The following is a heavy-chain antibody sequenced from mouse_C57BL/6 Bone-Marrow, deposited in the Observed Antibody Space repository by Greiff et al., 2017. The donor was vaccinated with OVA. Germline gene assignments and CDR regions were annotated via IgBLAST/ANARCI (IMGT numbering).Heavy chain of an antibody. CDR1: GYTFTDYY. D-gene: IGHD1-1*01. J-gene: IGHJ4*01. CDR3: ATTVVTDYYAMDY. CDR2: INPYNGGT. Sequence: VHVKQSGPVLVKPGASVKMSCKASGYTFTDYYMNWVKQSHGKSLEWIGVINPYNGGTSYNQKFKGKATLTVDKSSSTAYMELNSLTSEDSAVYYCATTVVTDYYAMDYWGQGTSVTVSS. V-gene: IGHV1-19*01.